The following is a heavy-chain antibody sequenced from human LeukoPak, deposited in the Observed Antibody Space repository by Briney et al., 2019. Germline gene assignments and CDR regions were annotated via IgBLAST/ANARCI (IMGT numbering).Heavy chain of an antibody. J-gene: IGHJ4*02. CDR2: IIPIFGTA. CDR3: ARAPALYSSSSPSSYFDY. V-gene: IGHV1-69*05. Sequence: SVKVSCNASGGTFSSYAISWVRQAPGQGLEWMGGIIPIFGTANYAQKFQGRVTITTDESTSTAYMELSSLRSEDTAVYYCARAPALYSSSSPSSYFDYWGQGTLVTVSS. D-gene: IGHD6-6*01. CDR1: GGTFSSYA.